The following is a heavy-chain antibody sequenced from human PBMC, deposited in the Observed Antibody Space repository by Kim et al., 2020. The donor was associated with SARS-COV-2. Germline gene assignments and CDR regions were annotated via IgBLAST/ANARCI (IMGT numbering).Heavy chain of an antibody. D-gene: IGHD4-17*01. CDR3: ARWVGPNDYGGNTYAFDI. CDR2: IYYSGST. J-gene: IGHJ3*02. V-gene: IGHV4-39*07. Sequence: SETLSLTCTVSGGSISSSSYYWGWIRQPPGKGLEWIGSIYYSGSTYYNPSLKSRVTISVDTSKNQFSLKLSSVTAADTAVYYCARWVGPNDYGGNTYAFDIWGQGTMVTVSS. CDR1: GGSISSSSYY.